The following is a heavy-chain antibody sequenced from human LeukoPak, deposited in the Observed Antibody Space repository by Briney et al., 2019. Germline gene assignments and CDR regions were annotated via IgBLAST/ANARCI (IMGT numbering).Heavy chain of an antibody. CDR3: ARIGGRYYYDSSATLDAFDI. CDR1: GGSFSGYY. D-gene: IGHD3-22*01. Sequence: SETLSLTCAVYGGSFSGYYWSWIRQPPGKGLEWIGEINHSGSTNYNPSLKSRVTISVDTSKNQFSLKLSSVTAADTAVYYCARIGGRYYYDSSATLDAFDIWGQGTMVTVSS. CDR2: INHSGST. J-gene: IGHJ3*02. V-gene: IGHV4-34*01.